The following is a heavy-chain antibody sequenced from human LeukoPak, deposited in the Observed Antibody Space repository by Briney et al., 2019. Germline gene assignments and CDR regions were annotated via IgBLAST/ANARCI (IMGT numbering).Heavy chain of an antibody. J-gene: IGHJ4*02. CDR3: ASLGWTASDFDY. V-gene: IGHV3-30*03. D-gene: IGHD2-15*01. Sequence: PGGSLRLSCVVSGFSFSSYGMHWVRQAPGKGLEWVAVISYDGSSKYYADSVKGRFTISRDNSKNTLYLQMNSLRAEDTAVYYCASLGWTASDFDYWGQGTLVTVSS. CDR2: ISYDGSSK. CDR1: GFSFSSYG.